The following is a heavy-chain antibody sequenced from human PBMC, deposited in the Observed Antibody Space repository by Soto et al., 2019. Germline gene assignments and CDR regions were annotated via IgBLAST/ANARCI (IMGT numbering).Heavy chain of an antibody. CDR2: IYYSGST. J-gene: IGHJ5*02. D-gene: IGHD3-16*01. V-gene: IGHV4-31*03. CDR1: GGSISSGGHY. CDR3: ARVGGINWFDP. Sequence: QVQLQESGPGLVKPSQTLSLTCTVSGGSISSGGHYWSLIRQHPGKGLEWIGYIYYSGSTYYNPSLKSRVTISVDTSKNQFSLKLSSVTAADTAVYYCARVGGINWFDPWGHGTLVTVSS.